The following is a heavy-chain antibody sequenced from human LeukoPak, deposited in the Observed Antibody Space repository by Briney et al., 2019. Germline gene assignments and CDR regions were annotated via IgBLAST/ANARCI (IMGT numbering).Heavy chain of an antibody. Sequence: GGSLRLSCAVSGFTFSDTYMTWIRQAPGKGLESLSYISPSGTDISYADSVKGRFTISRDNAKNSLYLQMNRLRAEDTAVYYCASGGYCSGGSCYYAFDIWGQGTLVTVSS. J-gene: IGHJ3*02. V-gene: IGHV3-11*04. CDR1: GFTFSDTY. D-gene: IGHD2-15*01. CDR2: ISPSGTDI. CDR3: ASGGYCSGGSCYYAFDI.